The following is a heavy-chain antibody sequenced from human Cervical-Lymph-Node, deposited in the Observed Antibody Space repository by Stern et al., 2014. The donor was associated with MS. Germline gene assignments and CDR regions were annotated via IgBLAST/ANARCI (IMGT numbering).Heavy chain of an antibody. V-gene: IGHV3-53*01. J-gene: IGHJ4*02. CDR1: GFTVSRDD. CDR2: ITNVGST. CDR3: ARDTSSPERSDW. D-gene: IGHD1-1*01. Sequence: VQLGESGGGVIQPGGSLRLSCTASGFTVSRDDMTWVRQAPGKGLEWVSLITNVGSTFYTDSVKCRFTISRDDSKNTVYLHMTSLRAEDTAMYYCARDTSSPERSDWWGQGTLVTVSS.